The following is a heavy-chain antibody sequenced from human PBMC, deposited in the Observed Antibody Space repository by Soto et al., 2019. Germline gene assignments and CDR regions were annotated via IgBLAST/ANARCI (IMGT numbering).Heavy chain of an antibody. J-gene: IGHJ5*02. Sequence: QVQLVQSGAEVKKPGSSVKVSCKASGGTFSIYTISWVRQAPGQGLEWMGGSANSAQKFQGRLTVTADESTSTVYLELSSLTSEDTAVYYGARERPPDIAWFAPWGQGTLVRVSS. CDR2: SA. CDR3: ARERPPDIAWFAP. V-gene: IGHV1-69*01. D-gene: IGHD2-15*01. CDR1: GGTFSIYT.